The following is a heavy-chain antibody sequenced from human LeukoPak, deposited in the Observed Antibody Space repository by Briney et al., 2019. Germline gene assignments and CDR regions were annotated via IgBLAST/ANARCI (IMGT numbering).Heavy chain of an antibody. CDR2: IYSSGST. D-gene: IGHD4-17*01. CDR3: ARVADGDYDGGLDYYYYMDV. CDR1: GGSISSNY. V-gene: IGHV4-59*01. J-gene: IGHJ6*03. Sequence: SSETLSLTCTVSGGSISSNYWSWIRQPPGKGLEWIGYIYSSGSTHYNPSLKSRVTISVDTSKNQFSLKLSSVTAADTAVYYCARVADGDYDGGLDYYYYMDVWGKGTTVTVSS.